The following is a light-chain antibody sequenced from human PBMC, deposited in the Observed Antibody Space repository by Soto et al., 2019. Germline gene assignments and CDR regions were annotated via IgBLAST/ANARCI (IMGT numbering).Light chain of an antibody. CDR2: GAS. V-gene: IGKV3-20*01. CDR3: QQYGSSLTT. CDR1: QSVSSN. J-gene: IGKJ5*01. Sequence: IVLTQSPVTLSLSPGERATLSCRASQSVSSNLAWYQQKPGQAPRLLIYGASSRATGIPDRFSGSGSGTDFTLTISRLETEDFAFYYCQQYGSSLTTFGQGTRLEIK.